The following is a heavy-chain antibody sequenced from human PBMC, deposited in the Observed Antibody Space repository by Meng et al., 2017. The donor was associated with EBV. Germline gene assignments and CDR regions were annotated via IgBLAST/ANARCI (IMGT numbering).Heavy chain of an antibody. Sequence: VPLLQSGAEVKNPGASVKVSCKASGYAFTSYILHWGRQAPGQRLEWMGWINVGVGYTKYSQKFQGRVTISSDTSATTGYMELSSLRSEDTAVYYCVRGPPVGVPGPGDYWGQGTLVTVSS. CDR3: VRGPPVGVPGPGDY. V-gene: IGHV1-3*01. J-gene: IGHJ4*02. CDR1: GYAFTSYI. D-gene: IGHD2-21*01. CDR2: INVGVGYT.